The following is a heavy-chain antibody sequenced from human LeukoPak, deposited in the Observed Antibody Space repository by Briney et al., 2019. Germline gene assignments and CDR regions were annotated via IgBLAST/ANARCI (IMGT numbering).Heavy chain of an antibody. CDR2: MYYSGST. CDR1: GGSISSSSYY. J-gene: IGHJ3*02. CDR3: ARHGIVGAIDAFDI. D-gene: IGHD1-26*01. Sequence: SETLSLLCTVSGGSISSSSYYRGWIRQPPGKGLEWIGSMYYSGSTNYNPSLKRRVTISVDTSKNQFSLKLSSVTAADTAVYYCARHGIVGAIDAFDIWGQGTMVTVSS. V-gene: IGHV4-39*01.